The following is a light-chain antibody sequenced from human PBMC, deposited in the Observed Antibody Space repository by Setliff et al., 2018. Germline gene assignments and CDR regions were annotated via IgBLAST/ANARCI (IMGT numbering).Light chain of an antibody. CDR3: SSYTSSSPYV. V-gene: IGLV2-14*01. J-gene: IGLJ1*01. Sequence: QSVLTQPASVSGSPGQSITISCTGTSSDVGGYSYVSWYQQHPGKAPKLMIYDVSKRPSGVSNRFSGSKSGNTASLTISGLQAEDEADYYCSSYTSSSPYVFGTGTKVTV. CDR1: SSDVGGYSY. CDR2: DVS.